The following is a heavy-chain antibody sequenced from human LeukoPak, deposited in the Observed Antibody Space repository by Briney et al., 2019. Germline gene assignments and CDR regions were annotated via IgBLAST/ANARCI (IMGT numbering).Heavy chain of an antibody. J-gene: IGHJ4*02. D-gene: IGHD3-3*01. Sequence: GGSLRLSCAASGFTFSSYAMTWVRQAPGKGLEWVSTIFGSGGSTYYRDSVKGRFTISRDNSKNTVDLQMNSLRAEDTAVYYCAKSRFFGVLNTEFDYWGQGTLVTVSS. CDR3: AKSRFFGVLNTEFDY. CDR2: IFGSGGST. V-gene: IGHV3-23*01. CDR1: GFTFSSYA.